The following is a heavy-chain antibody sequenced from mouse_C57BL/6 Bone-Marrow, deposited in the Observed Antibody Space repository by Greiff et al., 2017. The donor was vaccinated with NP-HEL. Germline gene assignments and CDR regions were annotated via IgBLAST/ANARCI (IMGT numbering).Heavy chain of an antibody. CDR3: ARDYGSSYWYFDV. Sequence: EVQLQQSGPGLAKPSQTLSLPCSVTGYSITSDYWNWIRKFPGNKLEYMGYISYSGSTYYNPSLKSRISITRDTSKNQYYLQLNSVTTEDTATYYCARDYGSSYWYFDVWGTGTTVTVSS. CDR1: GYSITSDY. CDR2: ISYSGST. J-gene: IGHJ1*03. V-gene: IGHV3-8*01. D-gene: IGHD1-1*01.